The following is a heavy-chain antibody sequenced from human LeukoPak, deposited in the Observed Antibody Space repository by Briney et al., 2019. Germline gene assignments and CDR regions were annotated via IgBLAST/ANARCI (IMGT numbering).Heavy chain of an antibody. D-gene: IGHD6-13*01. J-gene: IGHJ1*01. Sequence: ASVKVSCKASGGTFSSYAISWVRQAPGQGLEWMGGIIPIFGTANYAQKFQGRVTITADESTSTAYMELSSLRSDDTAVYYCAREVLSWSIVQQLPSGEYFQHWGQGTLVTVSS. CDR2: IIPIFGTA. V-gene: IGHV1-69*01. CDR3: AREVLSWSIVQQLPSGEYFQH. CDR1: GGTFSSYA.